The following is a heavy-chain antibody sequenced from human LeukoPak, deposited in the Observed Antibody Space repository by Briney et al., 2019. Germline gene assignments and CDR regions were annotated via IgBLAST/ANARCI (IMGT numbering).Heavy chain of an antibody. CDR2: MNPNSGNT. CDR3: ARGVYYGSGSYYNPFDY. V-gene: IGHV1-8*01. D-gene: IGHD3-10*01. Sequence: ASVKVSCKASGYTFTSYDINRVRQATGQGLEWMGWMNPNSGNTGYAQKFQGRVTMTRNTSISTAYMELSSLRSEDTAVYYCARGVYYGSGSYYNPFDYWGQGTLVTVSS. J-gene: IGHJ4*02. CDR1: GYTFTSYD.